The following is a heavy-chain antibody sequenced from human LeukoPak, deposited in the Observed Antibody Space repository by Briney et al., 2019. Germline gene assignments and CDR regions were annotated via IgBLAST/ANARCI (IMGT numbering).Heavy chain of an antibody. Sequence: PGGSLRLPCAASGFTFSSYSFNWVRQAPGKGLEWVSSINTISSYIYYADSVKGRLTISRDNAKNSLSLQMNSLRVEDTAVYYRARLRRNSDSGGYYYYYDYWGQGTLVTVSS. CDR1: GFTFSSYS. V-gene: IGHV3-21*01. D-gene: IGHD3-22*01. CDR3: ARLRRNSDSGGYYYYYDY. CDR2: INTISSYI. J-gene: IGHJ4*02.